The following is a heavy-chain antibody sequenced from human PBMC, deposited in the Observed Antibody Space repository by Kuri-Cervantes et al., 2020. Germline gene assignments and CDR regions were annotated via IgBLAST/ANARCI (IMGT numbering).Heavy chain of an antibody. V-gene: IGHV4-38-2*01. CDR2: IYHSGST. J-gene: IGHJ4*02. Sequence: ESLKISCAVSGYSISSGYYWGWIRQPPGKGLEWIGSIYHSGSTYYNPSLKSRVTISADTSKNQFSLKLSPVTAADTAVYYCARTRPHVDYWGQGTLVTVSS. CDR1: GYSISSGYY. CDR3: ARTRPHVDY.